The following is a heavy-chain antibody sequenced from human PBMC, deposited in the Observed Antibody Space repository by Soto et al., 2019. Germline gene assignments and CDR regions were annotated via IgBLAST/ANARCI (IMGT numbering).Heavy chain of an antibody. Sequence: PSETLSLTCSVSGGSISSGYWTWIRQPPGKGLEWIGYIYYSGSTNYNPSLKSRVTISVDTSKNQFSLKLSSVTAADTAVYYCARGANSGYDHIYWGQGTLVTVSS. V-gene: IGHV4-59*01. J-gene: IGHJ4*02. CDR2: IYYSGST. D-gene: IGHD5-12*01. CDR3: ARGANSGYDHIY. CDR1: GGSISSGY.